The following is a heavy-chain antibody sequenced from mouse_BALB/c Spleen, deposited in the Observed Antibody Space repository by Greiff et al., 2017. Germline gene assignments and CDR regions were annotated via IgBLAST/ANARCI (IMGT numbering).Heavy chain of an antibody. Sequence: EVKLEESGGGLVQPGGSLKLSCAASGFTFSSYTMSWVRQTPEKRLEWVAYISNGGGSTYYPDTVKGRFTISRDNAKNTLYLQMSSLKSEDTAMYYCARGGLRISLDYWGQGTTLTVSS. CDR2: ISNGGGST. J-gene: IGHJ2*01. D-gene: IGHD1-1*01. CDR3: ARGGLRISLDY. V-gene: IGHV5-12-2*01. CDR1: GFTFSSYT.